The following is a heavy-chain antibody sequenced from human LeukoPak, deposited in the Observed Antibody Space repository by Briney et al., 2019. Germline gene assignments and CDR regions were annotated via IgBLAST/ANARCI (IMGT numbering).Heavy chain of an antibody. V-gene: IGHV4-59*01. J-gene: IGHJ4*02. CDR3: ARGLGATSPVDY. Sequence: SQTLSLTCTVSGGSISSYYWSWIRQPPGKGLEWIGYIYHSGSTDYDPSLKSRVTISVDTSKNQFSLKLSSVTAADTAVYYCARGLGATSPVDYWGQGTLVTVSS. D-gene: IGHD1-26*01. CDR2: IYHSGST. CDR1: GGSISSYY.